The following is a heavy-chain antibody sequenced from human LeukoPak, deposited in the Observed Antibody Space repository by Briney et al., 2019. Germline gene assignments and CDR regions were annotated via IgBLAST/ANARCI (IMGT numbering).Heavy chain of an antibody. Sequence: SVKVSCKASGGTFSSYAISWVRQAPGQGLEWMGRIIPILGIANYAQKFQGRVTITADKSTSTAYMELSSLRSEDTAVYYCATPMVRGVQFGYWGQGTLVTVSS. J-gene: IGHJ4*02. CDR1: GGTFSSYA. CDR2: IIPILGIA. V-gene: IGHV1-69*04. D-gene: IGHD3-10*01. CDR3: ATPMVRGVQFGY.